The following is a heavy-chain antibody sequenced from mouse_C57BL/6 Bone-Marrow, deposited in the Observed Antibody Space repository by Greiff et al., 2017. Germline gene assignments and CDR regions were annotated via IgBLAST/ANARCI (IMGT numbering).Heavy chain of an antibody. Sequence: VQLQQSGPELVKPGASVKISCKASGYTFTDYYMNWVKQSHGKSLEWIGDINPNNGGTSYNQKFKGQATLNLDKSSSTAYMELRSLTSEDSAVYYCARFYYYGSSYVDWYFDVWGTGTTVTVSS. D-gene: IGHD1-1*01. CDR1: GYTFTDYY. CDR3: ARFYYYGSSYVDWYFDV. V-gene: IGHV1-26*01. CDR2: INPNNGGT. J-gene: IGHJ1*03.